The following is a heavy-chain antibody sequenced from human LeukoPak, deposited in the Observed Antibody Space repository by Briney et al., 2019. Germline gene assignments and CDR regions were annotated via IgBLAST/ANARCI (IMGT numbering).Heavy chain of an antibody. J-gene: IGHJ4*02. CDR1: GGSISSGGYY. CDR3: ARGDGSSTSSKRLFDY. V-gene: IGHV4-31*03. D-gene: IGHD2-2*01. Sequence: PSQTLSLTCTVSGGSISSGGYYWSWIRQHPGKGLEWIGYIYYSWSTYYNPSLKSRVTISVDTSKNQFSLKLSSVTAADTAVYYCARGDGSSTSSKRLFDYWGQGTLVTVSS. CDR2: IYYSWST.